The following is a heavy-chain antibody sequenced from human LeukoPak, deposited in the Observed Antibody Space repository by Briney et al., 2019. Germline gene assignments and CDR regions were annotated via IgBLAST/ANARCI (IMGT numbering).Heavy chain of an antibody. Sequence: SETLSLTCTVSGGSISIYYWSWIRQPPGKGLEWIGYIYYSGSTNYNPSLKSRVTISVDTSKNQFSLKLSSVTAADTAVYYCARPGVTGADAFDIWGQGTMVTVSS. CDR2: IYYSGST. CDR1: GGSISIYY. CDR3: ARPGVTGADAFDI. D-gene: IGHD2-21*02. J-gene: IGHJ3*02. V-gene: IGHV4-59*01.